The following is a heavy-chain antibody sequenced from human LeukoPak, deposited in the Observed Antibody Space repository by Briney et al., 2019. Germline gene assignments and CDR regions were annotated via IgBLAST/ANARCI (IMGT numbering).Heavy chain of an antibody. D-gene: IGHD3-16*01. Sequence: PSETLSLTCAVYGGSFSGYYWSWIRQPPGKGLEWIGEINHSGSTNYNPSLKSRVTISVDTSKNQFSLKLSSVTAADTAVYYCARPYYDYVWGSYSYFDYWGQGTLVTVSS. CDR3: ARPYYDYVWGSYSYFDY. CDR2: INHSGST. CDR1: GGSFSGYY. V-gene: IGHV4-34*01. J-gene: IGHJ4*02.